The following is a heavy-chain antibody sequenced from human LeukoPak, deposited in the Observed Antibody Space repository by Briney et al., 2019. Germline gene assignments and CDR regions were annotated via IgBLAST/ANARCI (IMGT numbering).Heavy chain of an antibody. CDR1: GFTFSDYY. CDR2: ISSSGSTI. D-gene: IGHD3-22*01. J-gene: IGHJ5*02. V-gene: IGHV3-11*01. Sequence: GGSLRLSCAASGFTFSDYYMSWIRQAPGKGLEWVSYISSSGSTIYYADSVKGRFTISRDNAKNSLYLQMNSLRAEDTAVYYCARVDSSGYYYVSVYNWFDPWGQGTLVTVSS. CDR3: ARVDSSGYYYVSVYNWFDP.